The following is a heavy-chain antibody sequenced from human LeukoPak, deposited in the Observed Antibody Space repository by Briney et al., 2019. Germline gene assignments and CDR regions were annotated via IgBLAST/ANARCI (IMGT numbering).Heavy chain of an antibody. Sequence: ASVKDSCKASGYTFTSYDINWVRQATGQGLEWMGWMNPNSGNTGYAQKFQGRVTITRNTSISTAYMELSSLRSEDTAVYYCARNYRRFAGSVDPWGQGRLVTVSS. D-gene: IGHD3-10*01. CDR1: GYTFTSYD. CDR2: MNPNSGNT. V-gene: IGHV1-8*03. J-gene: IGHJ5*02. CDR3: ARNYRRFAGSVDP.